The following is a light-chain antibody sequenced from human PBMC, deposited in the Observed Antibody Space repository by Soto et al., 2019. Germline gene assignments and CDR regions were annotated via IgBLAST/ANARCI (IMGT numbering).Light chain of an antibody. CDR2: GAS. CDR3: QQYGGSPWT. V-gene: IGKV3-20*01. CDR1: QSVNSNY. J-gene: IGKJ1*01. Sequence: EIVLTQSPGTLSLSPGERATLSCRASQSVNSNYLAWYQQKPGQAPRLLIYGASNRATDIPDRFSGSGSGTVFTITISRLEPDDVAVYYCQQYGGSPWTFGQGTKVEIK.